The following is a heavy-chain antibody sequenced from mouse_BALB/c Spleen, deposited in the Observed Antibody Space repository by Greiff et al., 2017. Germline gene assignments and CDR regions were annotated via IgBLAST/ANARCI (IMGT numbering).Heavy chain of an antibody. CDR1: GYTFTSYT. Sequence: VQLQQSGAELARPGASVKMSCKASGYTFTSYTMHWVKQRPGQGLEWIGYINPSSGYTNYNQKFKDKATLTADKSSSTAYMQLSSLTSEDSAVYYCARNYYGSSDDWYFDVWGAGTTVTVSS. D-gene: IGHD1-1*01. CDR2: INPSSGYT. CDR3: ARNYYGSSDDWYFDV. V-gene: IGHV1-4*01. J-gene: IGHJ1*01.